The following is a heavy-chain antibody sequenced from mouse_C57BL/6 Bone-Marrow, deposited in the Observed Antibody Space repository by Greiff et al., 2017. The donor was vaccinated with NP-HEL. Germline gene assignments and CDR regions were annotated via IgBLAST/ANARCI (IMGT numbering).Heavy chain of an antibody. CDR2: IRNKANGSKT. Sequence: EVQVVESGGGLVQPGGSLSLSCAASGFTFTDYYMSWVRQPPGKALEWLGFIRNKANGSKTAYSATVKGRFTISRDNSPSILYHHMNALRAEDSATYSGERSIYYDDADDPCYDMDYWGQGTSVTVSS. CDR3: ERSIYYDDADDPCYDMDY. D-gene: IGHD2-4*01. J-gene: IGHJ4*01. CDR1: GFTFTDYY. V-gene: IGHV7-3*01.